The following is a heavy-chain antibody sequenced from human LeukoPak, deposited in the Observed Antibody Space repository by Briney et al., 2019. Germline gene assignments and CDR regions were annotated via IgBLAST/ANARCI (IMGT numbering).Heavy chain of an antibody. Sequence: ASVKVSCKASGGTFSSYAISWVRQAPGQGLEWMGGIIPIFGTANYAQKFQGRVTITADESTSTAYMELSSLRSEDTAVYYCARFKGSPNKAFDIWGQGTMVTVSS. D-gene: IGHD1/OR15-1a*01. J-gene: IGHJ3*02. CDR1: GGTFSSYA. CDR3: ARFKGSPNKAFDI. V-gene: IGHV1-69*13. CDR2: IIPIFGTA.